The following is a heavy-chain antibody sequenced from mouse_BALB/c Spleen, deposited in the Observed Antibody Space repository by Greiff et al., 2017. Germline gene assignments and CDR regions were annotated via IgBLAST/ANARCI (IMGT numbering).Heavy chain of an antibody. V-gene: IGHV1S22*01. J-gene: IGHJ4*01. D-gene: IGHD3-1*01. CDR1: GYTFTSYW. CDR3: ARGARASYAMDY. CDR2: IYPGSGST. Sequence: LQQPGSELVRPGASVKLSCKASGYTFTSYWMHWVKQRPGQGLEWIGNIYPGSGSTNYDEKFESKATLTVDTSSNTAYLQLSSLTSEDTAVYYCARGARASYAMDYWGQGTSVTVSS.